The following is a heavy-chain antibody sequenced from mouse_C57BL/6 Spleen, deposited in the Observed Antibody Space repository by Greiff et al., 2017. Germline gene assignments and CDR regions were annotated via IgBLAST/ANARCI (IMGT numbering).Heavy chain of an antibody. V-gene: IGHV5-4*01. CDR2: ISDGGSYT. D-gene: IGHD2-13*01. CDR1: GFTFSSYA. Sequence: EVQRVESGGGLVKPGGSLKLSCAASGFTFSSYAMSWVRQTPEKRLEWVATISDGGSYTYYPDNVKGRFTISRDNAKNNLYLQMSHLKSEDTAMYYCAREGEPYYFDYWGQGTTLTVSS. J-gene: IGHJ2*01. CDR3: AREGEPYYFDY.